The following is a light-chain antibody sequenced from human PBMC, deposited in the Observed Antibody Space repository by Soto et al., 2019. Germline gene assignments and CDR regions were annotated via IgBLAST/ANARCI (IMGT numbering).Light chain of an antibody. J-gene: IGLJ3*02. CDR1: TPNIGSNT. Sequence: QSVLIQPPSASGTPGQRVTISCSGSTPNIGSNTVNWYQQVPGTAPKFLMYSDNQRPLGVPDRFSGSKSGTSASLAISGLQSEDEGDFYCATWDDSLNGWVFGGGIKLTVL. CDR2: SDN. CDR3: ATWDDSLNGWV. V-gene: IGLV1-44*01.